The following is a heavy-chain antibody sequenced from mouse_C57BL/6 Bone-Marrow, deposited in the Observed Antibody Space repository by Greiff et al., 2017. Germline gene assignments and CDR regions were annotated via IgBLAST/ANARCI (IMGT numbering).Heavy chain of an antibody. D-gene: IGHD1-1*01. CDR3: ARRSTTVVAGWYFDV. CDR1: GYTFTTYP. J-gene: IGHJ1*03. V-gene: IGHV1-47*01. CDR2: FHPCNDDT. Sequence: QVQLLQSGAELVKPGASVKMSCKASGYTFTTYPIEWMKQNHGKSLEWIGNFHPCNDDTKYNEKFKGKATLTVEKSSSTVYLELSRLTSDDAAVYYYARRSTTVVAGWYFDVWGTGTTVTVSS.